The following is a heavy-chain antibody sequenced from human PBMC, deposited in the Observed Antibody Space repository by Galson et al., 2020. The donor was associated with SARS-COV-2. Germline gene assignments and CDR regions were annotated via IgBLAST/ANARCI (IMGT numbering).Heavy chain of an antibody. V-gene: IGHV3-30*04. D-gene: IGHD6-19*01. J-gene: IGHJ3*02. Sequence: GESLKISCAASGFTFSSYAMHWVRQAPGKGLEWVAVISYDGSNKYYADSVKGRFTISRDNSKNTLYLQMNSLRAEDTAGYYCAREQIAVGDAFDIWGQGTMVTVSS. CDR3: AREQIAVGDAFDI. CDR1: GFTFSSYA. CDR2: ISYDGSNK.